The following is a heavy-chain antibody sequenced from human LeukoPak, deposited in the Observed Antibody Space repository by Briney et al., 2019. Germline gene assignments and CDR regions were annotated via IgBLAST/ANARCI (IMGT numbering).Heavy chain of an antibody. CDR3: ARGRGIVVVPAADDAFDI. J-gene: IGHJ3*02. CDR2: IYSGGST. CDR1: GFTVSSNY. Sequence: GGSLRLSCAASGFTVSSNYMSWVRQAPGKGLEWFSVIYSGGSTYYADSVKGRFTISRDNSKNTLYLQMNSLRAEDTAVYYCARGRGIVVVPAADDAFDIWGQGTMVTVSS. D-gene: IGHD2-2*01. V-gene: IGHV3-53*01.